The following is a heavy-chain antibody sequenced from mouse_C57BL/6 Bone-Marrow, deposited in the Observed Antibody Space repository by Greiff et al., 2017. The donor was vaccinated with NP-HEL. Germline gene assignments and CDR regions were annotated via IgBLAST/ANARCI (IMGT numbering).Heavy chain of an antibody. CDR2: IDPSDSYT. CDR1: GYTFTSYW. D-gene: IGHD2-3*01. J-gene: IGHJ3*01. Sequence: QVQLQQPGAELVMPGASVKLSCKASGYTFTSYWMHWVKQRPGQGLEWIGEIDPSDSYTNYNQKFKGKSTLTVDKSSSTAYMQLSSLTSEDSAVYYCARDYDGYYPFAYWGQGTLVTVSA. CDR3: ARDYDGYYPFAY. V-gene: IGHV1-69*01.